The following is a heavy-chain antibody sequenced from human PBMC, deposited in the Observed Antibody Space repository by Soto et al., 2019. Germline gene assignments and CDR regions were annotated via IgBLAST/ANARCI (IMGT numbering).Heavy chain of an antibody. CDR3: ARAKAFSGSIFN. CDR2: ISYSGTT. D-gene: IGHD3-10*01. Sequence: QVQLQESGPGLVKPSQTLSLTCTVSGGSVSGAAFYWTWIRQHPVKGLEWIGYISYSGTTYYNPSLKSRLTIFLDASKNQFSLRLTSVTAADTAVYYCARAKAFSGSIFNWGQGTLVSVSS. V-gene: IGHV4-31*03. CDR1: GGSVSGAAFY. J-gene: IGHJ4*02.